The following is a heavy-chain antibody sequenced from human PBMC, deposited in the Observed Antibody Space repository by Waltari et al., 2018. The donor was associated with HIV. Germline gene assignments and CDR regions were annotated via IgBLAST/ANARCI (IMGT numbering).Heavy chain of an antibody. Sequence: QVQLVQSGAEVKKPGSSVKVSCKASGGTFSSYAISWVRQAPGQGLEWMGGIIPIFGTANYAQKFQGRVTITADESTSTAYMGLSSLRSEDTAVYYCARDPAKDIVVVVAATTGDYYYGMDVWGQGTTVTVSS. J-gene: IGHJ6*02. D-gene: IGHD2-15*01. CDR1: GGTFSSYA. CDR2: IIPIFGTA. V-gene: IGHV1-69*01. CDR3: ARDPAKDIVVVVAATTGDYYYGMDV.